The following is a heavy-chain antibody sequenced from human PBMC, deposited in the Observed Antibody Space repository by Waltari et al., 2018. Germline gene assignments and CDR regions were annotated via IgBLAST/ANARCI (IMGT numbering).Heavy chain of an antibody. J-gene: IGHJ4*02. CDR3: ARDGMVVAGTNY. V-gene: IGHV3-21*01. CDR2: IRSSGSYI. Sequence: EVQLVESGGGLVKPGGSLRLSCAASGFTFSSYSMNWVRQAPGKGVEWVSSIRSSGSYIYYADSVRGRFTISRDNAKNSLYLQMNSLRAEDTAVYYCARDGMVVAGTNYWGQGTLVTVSS. D-gene: IGHD6-19*01. CDR1: GFTFSSYS.